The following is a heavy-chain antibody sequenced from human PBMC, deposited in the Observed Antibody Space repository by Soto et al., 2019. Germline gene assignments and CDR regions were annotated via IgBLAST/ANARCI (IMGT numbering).Heavy chain of an antibody. J-gene: IGHJ6*02. CDR2: IWYDGSNK. CDR1: GFTFSSHG. Sequence: PGGSLRLSCAASGFTFSSHGMHWVRQAPGKGLEWVAVIWYDGSNKYYADSVKGRFTISRDNSKNTLYLQMNSLRAEDTAVYYCAREAGCSSTSCYRHYYYYYGMDVWGQGTTVTVSS. CDR3: AREAGCSSTSCYRHYYYYYGMDV. V-gene: IGHV3-33*01. D-gene: IGHD2-2*01.